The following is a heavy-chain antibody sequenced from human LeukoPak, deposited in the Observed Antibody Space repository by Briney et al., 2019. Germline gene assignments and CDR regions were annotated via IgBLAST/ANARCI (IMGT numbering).Heavy chain of an antibody. Sequence: GGSLRLSCAASGFIFSSGWVSWVRQAPGKGLEWVGRIRSKTDGGTTDYAGTMKGRSTISRDESKNTLYLQINSLKTEDTAVYYCTIDYTGYWGQGTLVTVSS. CDR1: GFIFSSGW. V-gene: IGHV3-15*01. D-gene: IGHD2-2*02. CDR3: TIDYTGY. CDR2: IRSKTDGGTT. J-gene: IGHJ4*02.